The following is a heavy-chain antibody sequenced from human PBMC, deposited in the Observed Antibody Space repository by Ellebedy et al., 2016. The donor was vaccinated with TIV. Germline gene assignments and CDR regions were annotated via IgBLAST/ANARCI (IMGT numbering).Heavy chain of an antibody. CDR2: IDSRNSSI. CDR3: ARDLMIWIFDY. CDR1: GFTFSSYS. D-gene: IGHD2-2*03. V-gene: IGHV3-48*01. Sequence: GESLKISCAASGFTFSSYSMNWVRQAPGKGLEWVSYIDSRNSSISYADSVNGRFTISRDNAKNSLYLQMNSLRAEDTAVYYCARDLMIWIFDYWGQGTLVTVSS. J-gene: IGHJ4*02.